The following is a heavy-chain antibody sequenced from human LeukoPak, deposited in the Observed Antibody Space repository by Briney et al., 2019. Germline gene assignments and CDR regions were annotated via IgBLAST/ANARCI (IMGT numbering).Heavy chain of an antibody. CDR3: ARKQVGADFDY. D-gene: IGHD1-26*01. V-gene: IGHV3-74*01. CDR2: ISSDGSDT. Sequence: PGGSLRLSCTASGFTFGSYLVHWVRQAPGKGLVWVSRISSDGSDTTYADSVKGRFTISRDSAKNTLYLQMNSLRVEDTAVYYCARKQVGADFDYWGQGILVTVSS. CDR1: GFTFGSYL. J-gene: IGHJ4*02.